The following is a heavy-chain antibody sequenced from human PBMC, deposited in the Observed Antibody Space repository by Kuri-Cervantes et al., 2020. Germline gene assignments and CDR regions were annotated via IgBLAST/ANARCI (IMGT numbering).Heavy chain of an antibody. D-gene: IGHD4-23*01. V-gene: IGHV4/OR15-8*01. CDR1: GVSIIGRNW. CDR3: AKLGNGFDY. Sequence: SETLSLTCAVSGVSIIGRNWWSWVRQPPGKGLEWIGEVYHSGSAHYNPSLKSRVTISLDKSQNLFSLEVTSVTAADTALYYCAKLGNGFDYWGQGTLVTVSS. CDR2: VYHSGSA. J-gene: IGHJ4*02.